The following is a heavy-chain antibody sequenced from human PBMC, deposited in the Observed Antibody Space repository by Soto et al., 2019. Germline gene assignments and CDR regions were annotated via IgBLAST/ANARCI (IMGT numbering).Heavy chain of an antibody. D-gene: IGHD6-6*01. CDR2: ISSSSSYI. J-gene: IGHJ6*03. CDR1: GFTFSSYS. Sequence: GGSLRLSCAASGFTFSSYSMNWVRQAPGKGLEWVSSISSSSSYIYYADSVKGRFTISRDNAKNSLYLQMNSLRAEDTAVYYCAGAAALRYYYYYMDVWGKGTTVTVSS. CDR3: AGAAALRYYYYYMDV. V-gene: IGHV3-21*01.